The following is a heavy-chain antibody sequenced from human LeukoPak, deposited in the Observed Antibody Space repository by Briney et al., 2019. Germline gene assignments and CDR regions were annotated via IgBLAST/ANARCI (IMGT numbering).Heavy chain of an antibody. CDR3: AQLVAYCGGDCSNPSSYYYYGMDV. V-gene: IGHV1-18*01. J-gene: IGHJ6*02. CDR2: ISTYNGNT. D-gene: IGHD2-21*02. CDR1: GYTFTSYG. Sequence: ASVKVSCKASGYTFTSYGISWVRQAPGQGLEWMGWISTYNGNTNYAQKLQGRVTMTTDTSTSTAYMELRSLRSDDTAVYYCAQLVAYCGGDCSNPSSYYYYGMDVWGQGTTVTVSS.